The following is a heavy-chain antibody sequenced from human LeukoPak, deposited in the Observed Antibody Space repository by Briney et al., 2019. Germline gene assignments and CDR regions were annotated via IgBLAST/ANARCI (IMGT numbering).Heavy chain of an antibody. CDR3: ARYSGYSGYDDFDY. D-gene: IGHD5-12*01. J-gene: IGHJ4*02. CDR2: IKLDGSET. Sequence: PGGSLRLSCAASGFTFSTYWMNWVRQAPGKGLEWVANIKLDGSETYYTDSVKGRFTISRDNAKNSLYLQMNSLRAEDTAVYYCARYSGYSGYDDFDYWGQGTLVTVSS. V-gene: IGHV3-7*01. CDR1: GFTFSTYW.